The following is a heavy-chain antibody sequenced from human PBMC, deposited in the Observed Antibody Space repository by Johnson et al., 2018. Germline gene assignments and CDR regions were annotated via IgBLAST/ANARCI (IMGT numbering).Heavy chain of an antibody. V-gene: IGHV4-61*01. D-gene: IGHD5-18*01. Sequence: QVQLQESGPGLVKPSETLSLTCTVSGGSISSSSYYWGWIRQPPGKGLEWIGYIYYSGSTNYNPSLKSRVTISVDTSKNQFSLKLSSVTAADTGVYYCARDHPAMSSYDIWGQGTMVTVSS. CDR2: IYYSGST. CDR1: GGSISSSSYY. J-gene: IGHJ3*02. CDR3: ARDHPAMSSYDI.